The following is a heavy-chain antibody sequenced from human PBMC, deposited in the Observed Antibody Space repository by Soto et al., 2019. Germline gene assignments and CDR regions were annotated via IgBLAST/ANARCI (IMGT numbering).Heavy chain of an antibody. Sequence: GGSLRLSCTASGFTFGDYAMSWFRQAPGKGLEWVGFIRSQAYGGTTENAASVKGRFTISRDDSKSIAYLQMNSLKTEDTAVYYCTRDLAIPPGSGSYYKYYYYYGMDVWDQGTTVTVSS. CDR3: TRDLAIPPGSGSYYKYYYYYGMDV. V-gene: IGHV3-49*03. CDR2: IRSQAYGGTT. J-gene: IGHJ6*02. CDR1: GFTFGDYA. D-gene: IGHD3-10*01.